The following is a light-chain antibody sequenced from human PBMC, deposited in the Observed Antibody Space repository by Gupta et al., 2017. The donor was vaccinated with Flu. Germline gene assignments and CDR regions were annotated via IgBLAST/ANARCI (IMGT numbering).Light chain of an antibody. Sequence: QSALTQPDSVSGSPGQSITLSCTGTSSDVGSFNYVSWYQQHPGKAPKLMIYEVSNRPSGVSNRFSGSKSGNTASLTISGLQAEDEADYYCSSYASSSPWVFGGGTKLTVL. CDR2: EVS. CDR1: SSDVGSFNY. CDR3: SSYASSSPWV. V-gene: IGLV2-14*01. J-gene: IGLJ3*02.